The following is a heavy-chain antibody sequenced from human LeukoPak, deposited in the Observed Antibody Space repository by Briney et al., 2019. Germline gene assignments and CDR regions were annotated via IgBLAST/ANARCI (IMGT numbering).Heavy chain of an antibody. D-gene: IGHD3-10*01. CDR2: INHSGST. V-gene: IGHV4-34*01. J-gene: IGHJ3*02. CDR3: ARGYVWFGELSPGQPDAFDI. Sequence: SETLSLTCAVYGGSFSGYYWSWLRQPPGKGLEWIGEINHSGSTNYNPSLKSRVTISVDTSKNQFSLKLSSVTAADTAVYYCARGYVWFGELSPGQPDAFDIWGQGTMVTVSS. CDR1: GGSFSGYY.